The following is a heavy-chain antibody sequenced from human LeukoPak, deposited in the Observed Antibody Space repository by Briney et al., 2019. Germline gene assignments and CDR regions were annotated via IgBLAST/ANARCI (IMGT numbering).Heavy chain of an antibody. CDR1: GSSISSYH. CDR2: IFASGST. CDR3: ARDSGGAAQFVP. J-gene: IGHJ5*02. V-gene: IGHV4-4*07. Sequence: SETLSLTCTVSGSSISSYHWSWIRQPPGKGLEWIGHIFASGSTNYNPSLKSRASISVDKSKNQFSLKLSCVTAGDTALYYWARDSGGAAQFVPWGEGTLVSVSS. D-gene: IGHD3-10*01.